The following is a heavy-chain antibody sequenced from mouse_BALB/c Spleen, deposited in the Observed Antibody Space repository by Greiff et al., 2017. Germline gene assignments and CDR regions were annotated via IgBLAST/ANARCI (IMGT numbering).Heavy chain of an antibody. Sequence: VQLQESGPGLVAPSQSLSITCTVSGFSLTSYGVHWVRQPPGKGLEWLGVIWAGGSTNYNSALMSRLSISKDNSKSQVFLKMNRLQTDDTAMYYCARDYYDKGRFDYWGQGTLVTVSA. V-gene: IGHV2-9*02. CDR2: IWAGGST. J-gene: IGHJ3*01. CDR3: ARDYYDKGRFDY. D-gene: IGHD1-1*01. CDR1: GFSLTSYG.